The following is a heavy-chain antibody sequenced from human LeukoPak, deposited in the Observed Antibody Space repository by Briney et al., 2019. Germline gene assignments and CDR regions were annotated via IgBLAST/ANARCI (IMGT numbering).Heavy chain of an antibody. D-gene: IGHD2-2*01. Sequence: ASVKVSCKVSGYTLTELSMHWVRQAPGKGLEWMGGFDPEDGETIYAQKFQGRVTMTRDTSISTAYMELSGLRSDDTAVYYCVRGVIVVVPAAPYYFDYWGQGTLVTVSS. CDR1: GYTLTELS. CDR2: FDPEDGET. V-gene: IGHV1-24*01. J-gene: IGHJ4*02. CDR3: VRGVIVVVPAAPYYFDY.